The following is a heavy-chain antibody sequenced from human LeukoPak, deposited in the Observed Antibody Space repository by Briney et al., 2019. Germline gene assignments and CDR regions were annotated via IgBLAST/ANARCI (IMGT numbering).Heavy chain of an antibody. V-gene: IGHV3-33*01. Sequence: GGSLRLSCAASGFTFSSYGMHWVRQAPGKGLEWVAVIWYDGSNKYYADSVKGRFTISRDSSKNTLYLQMNSLRAEDTAVYYCARGYYYDSSGYFSYWGQGTLVTVSS. CDR1: GFTFSSYG. CDR3: ARGYYYDSSGYFSY. D-gene: IGHD3-22*01. J-gene: IGHJ4*02. CDR2: IWYDGSNK.